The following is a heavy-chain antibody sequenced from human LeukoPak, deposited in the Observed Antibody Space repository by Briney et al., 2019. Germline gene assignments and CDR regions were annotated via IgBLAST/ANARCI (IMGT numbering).Heavy chain of an antibody. CDR1: GFAFSSYW. Sequence: GGSLRLSCAASGFAFSSYWMHWVRQAPGKGLVWVSRIKTDGSSTNYADSVKGRFTTYRDNAKNTLYLQMNSLRAEDTAVYFCARGFEQIPAGVPDFWGQGTLVTVSS. CDR2: IKTDGSST. V-gene: IGHV3-74*01. D-gene: IGHD6-13*01. J-gene: IGHJ4*02. CDR3: ARGFEQIPAGVPDF.